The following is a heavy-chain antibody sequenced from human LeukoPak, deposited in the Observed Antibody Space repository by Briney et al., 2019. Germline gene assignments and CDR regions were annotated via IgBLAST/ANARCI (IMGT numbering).Heavy chain of an antibody. CDR3: ARGVAYCSSTSCYTNYYGMDV. J-gene: IGHJ6*02. V-gene: IGHV4-59*12. CDR2: IYYSGST. Sequence: SETLSLTCTVSGGSISSYYWSWIRQPPGKGLEWIGYIYYSGSTNYNPSLKSRVTISVDTSKNQFSLKLSSVTAADTAVYYCARGVAYCSSTSCYTNYYGMDVWGQGTTVTVSS. CDR1: GGSISSYY. D-gene: IGHD2-2*02.